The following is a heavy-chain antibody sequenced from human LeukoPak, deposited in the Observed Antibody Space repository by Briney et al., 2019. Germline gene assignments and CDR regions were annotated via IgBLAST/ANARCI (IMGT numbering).Heavy chain of an antibody. CDR2: FDPEDGET. V-gene: IGHV1-24*01. CDR3: ATDSGYSGYDSFDY. J-gene: IGHJ4*02. Sequence: ASVKVSCKVSGYTLTESSMHWVRQAPGKGLEWMGGFDPEDGETIYAQKFQGRVTMTEDTSTDTAYVELSSLRSEDTAVYYCATDSGYSGYDSFDYWGQGTLVTVSS. D-gene: IGHD5-12*01. CDR1: GYTLTESS.